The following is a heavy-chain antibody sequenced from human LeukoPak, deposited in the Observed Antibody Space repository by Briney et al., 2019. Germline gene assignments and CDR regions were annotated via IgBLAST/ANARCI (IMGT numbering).Heavy chain of an antibody. CDR3: ARGPYSSGWPDY. CDR2: IYYSGST. D-gene: IGHD6-19*01. Sequence: SETLSLTCTVSGGSISSSSYYWGWIRQPPGKGLEWIGSIYYSGSTYYNPSLKSRVTISVDTSKNQFSLKLSSVTAADTAVYYCARGPYSSGWPDYWGQGTLVTVSS. CDR1: GGSISSSSYY. V-gene: IGHV4-39*01. J-gene: IGHJ4*02.